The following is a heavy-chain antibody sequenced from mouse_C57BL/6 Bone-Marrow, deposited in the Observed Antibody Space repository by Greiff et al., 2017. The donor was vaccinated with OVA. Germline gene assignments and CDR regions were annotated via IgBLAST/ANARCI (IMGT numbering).Heavy chain of an antibody. CDR2: TYWDDDK. D-gene: IGHD1-1*01. J-gene: IGHJ2*01. Sequence: QVQLKVSGPGILQSSQTLSLTCSFSGFSLSTSGMGVSWIRQPSGKGLEWLAHTYWDDDKRYNPFLKSRLTISKDTSRNQVFLKITSVDTADTATYYCARRAELLRYYFDYWGQGTTLTVSS. CDR1: GFSLSTSGMG. V-gene: IGHV8-12*01. CDR3: ARRAELLRYYFDY.